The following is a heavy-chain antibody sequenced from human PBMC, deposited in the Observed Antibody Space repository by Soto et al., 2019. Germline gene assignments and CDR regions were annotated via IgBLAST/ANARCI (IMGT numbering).Heavy chain of an antibody. CDR2: IYPGDSDT. CDR1: GYSFTSYW. Sequence: PGESLKISCKGSGYSFTSYWIGWVRQMPGKGLEWMGIIYPGDSDTRYSPSFQGQVTISADKSISTAYLQWSSLKASDTAMYYCASQELQLTGYYYYGMDVWGQGTTVTVSS. D-gene: IGHD1-26*01. CDR3: ASQELQLTGYYYYGMDV. V-gene: IGHV5-51*01. J-gene: IGHJ6*02.